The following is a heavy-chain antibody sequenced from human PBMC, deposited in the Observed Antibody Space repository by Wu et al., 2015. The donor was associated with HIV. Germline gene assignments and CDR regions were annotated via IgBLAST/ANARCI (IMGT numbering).Heavy chain of an antibody. CDR2: ISAYNGNT. CDR3: ARDLYQLPLGY. CDR1: GYTFTSYG. J-gene: IGHJ4*02. V-gene: IGHV1-18*01. Sequence: QVQLVQSGAEVKKPGASVKVSCKASGYTFTSYGISWVRQAPGQGLEWMGWISAYNGNTNYAQKFQGRVTMTRDTSTSTVYMELSSLRSEDTAVYYCARDLYQLPLGYWGQGTLVTVSS. D-gene: IGHD2-2*01.